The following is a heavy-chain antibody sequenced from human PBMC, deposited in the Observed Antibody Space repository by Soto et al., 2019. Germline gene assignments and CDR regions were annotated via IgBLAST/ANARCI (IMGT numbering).Heavy chain of an antibody. D-gene: IGHD3-10*01. CDR3: ARGRRGRDGEFDY. J-gene: IGHJ4*02. V-gene: IGHV4-30-4*01. CDR1: GDSISSGDYY. CDR2: IDYSGRT. Sequence: QVQLQESGPGLVKPSQTLSLTCTVSGDSISSGDYYWSWIRQPPGKGLEWIGYIDYSGRTYYNPSLKSRVXXSXAXXRNQFSLRLSSVTAADAAVYYCARGRRGRDGEFDYWGQGTLVTVSS.